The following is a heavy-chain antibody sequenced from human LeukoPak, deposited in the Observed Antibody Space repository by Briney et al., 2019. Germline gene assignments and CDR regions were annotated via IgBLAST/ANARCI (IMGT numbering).Heavy chain of an antibody. V-gene: IGHV1-3*01. CDR2: INAGNGNT. CDR1: GYTFTSYA. J-gene: IGHJ5*02. CDR3: ARDGVLLWFGELEYNWFDP. D-gene: IGHD3-10*01. Sequence: EASVKVSGKASGYTFTSYAMHWVRQAPGQRLEWMGWINAGNGNTKYSQKFQGRVTITRDTSASTAYMELSSLRSEDTAVYYCARDGVLLWFGELEYNWFDPWGQETLVTVSS.